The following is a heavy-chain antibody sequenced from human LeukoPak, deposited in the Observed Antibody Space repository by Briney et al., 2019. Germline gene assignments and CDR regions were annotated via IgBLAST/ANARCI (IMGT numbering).Heavy chain of an antibody. V-gene: IGHV4-59*13. CDR1: VDSLSSYY. J-gene: IGHJ4*02. Sequence: PSETLSLTCSVSVDSLSSYYWSGIRRPPGEGVERIGYIYYSGSTNYNPSLKSRVPISVDTSKNHFSLKLSSVTAAATAVYYCARGLSQAAAGDYWGQGTLVTVSS. D-gene: IGHD6-13*01. CDR3: ARGLSQAAAGDY. CDR2: IYYSGST.